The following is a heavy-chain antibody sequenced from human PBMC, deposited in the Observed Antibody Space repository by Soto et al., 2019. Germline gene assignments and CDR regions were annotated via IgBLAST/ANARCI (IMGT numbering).Heavy chain of an antibody. CDR2: INPILSMS. D-gene: IGHD3-10*01. CDR3: ATSYGSGYRAFDS. J-gene: IGHJ4*02. Sequence: XVKVSCKASGDTFRFYTINWVRQAPGLGLEWVGRINPILSMSNYAQKFQGRVTMTADKSTSTAYMELRSLRSEDTAMYYCATSYGSGYRAFDSWGQGTLVTVSS. V-gene: IGHV1-69*02. CDR1: GDTFRFYT.